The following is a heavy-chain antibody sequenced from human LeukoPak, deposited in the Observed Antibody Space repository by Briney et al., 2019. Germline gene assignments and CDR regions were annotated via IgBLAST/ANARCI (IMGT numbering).Heavy chain of an antibody. V-gene: IGHV3-23*01. CDR1: GFTSSSYG. D-gene: IGHD2-21*01. Sequence: PGGSLRLSCAASGFTSSSYGMNWVRQAPGKGLEWVSVITTTGGDTRYADSVKGRFTISRDNSKNTVYLQMNSLRAEDTAVYFCARSKMWPPSFDYWGQGTPVTVSS. J-gene: IGHJ4*02. CDR2: ITTTGGDT. CDR3: ARSKMWPPSFDY.